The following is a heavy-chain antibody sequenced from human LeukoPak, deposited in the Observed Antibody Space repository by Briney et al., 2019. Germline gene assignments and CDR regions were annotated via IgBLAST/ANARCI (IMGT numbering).Heavy chain of an antibody. CDR2: IYYSGST. D-gene: IGHD3-10*01. Sequence: PSETLSLTCTVSGGSISSYYWSWIRQPPGKGLEWIGYIYYSGSTNYNPSLKSRVTISVDTSKNQFSLKLSSVTAADTAVYYCARLASSGSYYNEDGLVYWGQGTLVTVSS. CDR1: GGSISSYY. J-gene: IGHJ4*02. V-gene: IGHV4-59*01. CDR3: ARLASSGSYYNEDGLVY.